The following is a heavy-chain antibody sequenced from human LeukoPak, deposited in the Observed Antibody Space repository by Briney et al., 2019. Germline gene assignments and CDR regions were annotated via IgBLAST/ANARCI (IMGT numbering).Heavy chain of an antibody. CDR3: ARVGLYCSSTSCYTHDAFDI. CDR1: GFTFSSYS. J-gene: IGHJ3*02. CDR2: ISSSSSYI. D-gene: IGHD2-2*02. Sequence: GGSLRLSCAASGFTFSSYSMNWVRQAPGKGLEWVSSISSSSSYIYYADSVKGRFTISRDNAKNSLYLQMNSLRAEDTAVYYCARVGLYCSSTSCYTHDAFDIWGQGTMVTVSS. V-gene: IGHV3-21*04.